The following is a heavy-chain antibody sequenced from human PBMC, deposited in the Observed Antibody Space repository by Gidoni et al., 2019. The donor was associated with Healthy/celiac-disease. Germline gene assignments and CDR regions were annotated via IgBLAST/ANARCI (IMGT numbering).Heavy chain of an antibody. J-gene: IGHJ4*02. CDR2: IYYSGST. Sequence: QVQLQESGPGLVKPSQTLSLTCTVSGGSISSGDYYWSWIRQPPGKGLEWIGYIYYSGSTYYNPSLKSRVTISVDTSKNQFSLKLSSVTAADTAVYYCARGKGSLPNCSGGSCYPLYFDYWGQGTLVTVSS. V-gene: IGHV4-30-4*01. CDR3: ARGKGSLPNCSGGSCYPLYFDY. CDR1: GGSISSGDYY. D-gene: IGHD2-15*01.